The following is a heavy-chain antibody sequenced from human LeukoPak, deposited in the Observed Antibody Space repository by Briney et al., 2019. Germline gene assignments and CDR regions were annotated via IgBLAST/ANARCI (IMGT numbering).Heavy chain of an antibody. J-gene: IGHJ5*02. Sequence: PSETLSLTCTVSGGSISSYYWSWIRQPPGKGLEWIGYVYYSGSTTYNPSLKSRVTISVDTSKNQFSLKLSSVTAADTAVYYCARAPYTSGFYFFDPRGQGTLVTVSS. CDR1: GGSISSYY. CDR2: VYYSGST. CDR3: ARAPYTSGFYFFDP. V-gene: IGHV4-59*13. D-gene: IGHD3-22*01.